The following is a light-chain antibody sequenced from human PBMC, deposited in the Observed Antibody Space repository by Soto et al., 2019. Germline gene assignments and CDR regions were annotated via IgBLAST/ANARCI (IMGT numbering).Light chain of an antibody. V-gene: IGKV3-15*01. Sequence: EIVMTQSPATLSVSPGERATLSCRASQSVSSNLAWYQQKPCQAHRLIIYGASTRATGIPARFSGSGSGTEFTLTISSLGPEDSAVYYCQQRSNWPTITFGGGTKVDIK. CDR2: GAS. CDR3: QQRSNWPTIT. CDR1: QSVSSN. J-gene: IGKJ4*01.